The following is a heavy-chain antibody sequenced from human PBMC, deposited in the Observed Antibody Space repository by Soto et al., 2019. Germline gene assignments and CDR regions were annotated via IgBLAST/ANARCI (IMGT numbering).Heavy chain of an antibody. CDR1: GASVNSGNYY. D-gene: IGHD2-2*01. V-gene: IGHV4-61*01. CDR2: IYYSGST. Sequence: TLSLTCTVSGASVNSGNYYWSWIRQPPGKGLEWIGYIYYSGSTNYNPSLKSRVTISLDTSKNQFSLNLSSVTAADTAVYFCARDRAAAIGYYYYYGMDVWGQGTTVTVSS. CDR3: ARDRAAAIGYYYYYGMDV. J-gene: IGHJ6*02.